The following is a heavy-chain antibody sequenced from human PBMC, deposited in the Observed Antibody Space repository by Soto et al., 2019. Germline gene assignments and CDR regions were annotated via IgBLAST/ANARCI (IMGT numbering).Heavy chain of an antibody. V-gene: IGHV4-59*01. CDR2: IYYSGST. CDR3: GRGGYSGLWTY. D-gene: IGHD6-13*01. J-gene: IGHJ4*02. Sequence: SETLSLTCTVSGGSISSYYWSWIRQPPGKGLEWIGYIYYSGSTNYNPSLKSRVTISVDTSKNQFSLKLSSVTAADTAVYYCGRGGYSGLWTYCGRGSLVPVSS. CDR1: GGSISSYY.